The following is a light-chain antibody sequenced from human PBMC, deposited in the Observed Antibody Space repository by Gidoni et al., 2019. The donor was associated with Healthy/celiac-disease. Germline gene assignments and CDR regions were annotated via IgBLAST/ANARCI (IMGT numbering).Light chain of an antibody. CDR1: QSVSSY. V-gene: IGKV3-11*01. J-gene: IGKJ1*01. CDR3: QQRSNRAWT. Sequence: EIVLTQSPATLSLSPGERATLSCRASQSVSSYLAWYQQKPGQAPRLLIYDASNRATGIPARFSGSGSGTDFTLTISSLEPEDFAVYYCQQRSNRAWTFXQXTKVEIK. CDR2: DAS.